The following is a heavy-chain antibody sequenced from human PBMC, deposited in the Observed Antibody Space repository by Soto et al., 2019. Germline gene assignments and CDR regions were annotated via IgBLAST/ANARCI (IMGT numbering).Heavy chain of an antibody. CDR2: IIPFHGVT. D-gene: IGHD3-10*01. CDR1: GGTFSPYT. J-gene: IGHJ4*02. Sequence: QVQLVQSGAEVKKPGSSVKVSCKASGGTFSPYTINWVRQAPGQGLEWMGRIIPFHGVTNYAQKFQARVTITADKSTSTAYMELSGLRFEETAMYYCTRDWEITVSTWSFGGFWGRGTLVTVSS. V-gene: IGHV1-69*08. CDR3: TRDWEITVSTWSFGGF.